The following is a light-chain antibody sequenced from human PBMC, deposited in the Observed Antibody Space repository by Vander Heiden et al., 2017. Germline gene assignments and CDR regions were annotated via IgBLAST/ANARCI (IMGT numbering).Light chain of an antibody. J-gene: IGKJ2*01. V-gene: IGKV3-20*01. CDR3: QQYGSSPFT. Sequence: EILLTQSPGTLSLSPGERATLSCRASQSVNNNYLAWYHQKPGQAPRVLIYGASSRATGIPVRFSGSGSGTDFTLTISRLEPEDFAVYSCQQYGSSPFTFGQGTKLEIK. CDR1: QSVNNNY. CDR2: GAS.